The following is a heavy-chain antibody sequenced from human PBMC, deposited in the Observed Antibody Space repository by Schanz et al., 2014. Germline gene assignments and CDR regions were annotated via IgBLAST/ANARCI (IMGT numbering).Heavy chain of an antibody. CDR2: INTGSGDT. CDR3: ARDRRFFDRDDLYYFDS. V-gene: IGHV1-3*04. Sequence: QIQLVQSGPEVKKPGATVKVSCKASEYSFTSYSMHWVRQAPGQRLEWMGWINTGSGDTKYSQNFQGRVTITRDTSASAAYMELRSLRSDDTAVYYCARDRRFFDRDDLYYFDSWGQGTLVTVSS. J-gene: IGHJ4*02. CDR1: EYSFTSYS. D-gene: IGHD3-3*01.